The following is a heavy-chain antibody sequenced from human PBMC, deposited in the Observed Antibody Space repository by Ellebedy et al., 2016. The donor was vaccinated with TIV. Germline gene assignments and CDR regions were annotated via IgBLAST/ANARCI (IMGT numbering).Heavy chain of an antibody. J-gene: IGHJ4*02. V-gene: IGHV1-18*04. CDR3: ARGGPYYDSGGYIYYFDY. D-gene: IGHD3-22*01. CDR1: GYTFTGYY. Sequence: ASVKVSCXTSGYTFTGYYLHWVRQAPGQGLEWVGWISPYNANTNYAQKLQGRVTMTTDTSTSTAYMELKSLRFDDTAVYYCARGGPYYDSGGYIYYFDYWGQGTLVTVSS. CDR2: ISPYNANT.